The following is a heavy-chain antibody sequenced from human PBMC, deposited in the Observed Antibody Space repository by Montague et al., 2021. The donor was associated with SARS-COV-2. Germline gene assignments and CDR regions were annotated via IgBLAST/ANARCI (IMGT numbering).Heavy chain of an antibody. V-gene: IGHV4-34*01. CDR1: GGSFSGYY. J-gene: IGHJ6*02. CDR2: INHSRST. D-gene: IGHD2-2*01. CDR3: TREGYQVLWSDYYYYGMDV. Sequence: SQTLSLTCAVYGGSFSGYYWSWIRQPPGNGLEWIGEINHSRSTNYNPSLKSRVTISVDTSKNQFSLKLSSVTAADTAVYYCTREGYQVLWSDYYYYGMDVWGQGTPVTVSS.